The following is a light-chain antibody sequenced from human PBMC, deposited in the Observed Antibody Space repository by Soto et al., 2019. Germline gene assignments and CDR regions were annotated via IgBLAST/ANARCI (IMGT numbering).Light chain of an antibody. CDR3: QQYTTYPLT. CDR2: KAS. CDR1: ESISNW. V-gene: IGKV1-5*03. J-gene: IGKJ4*01. Sequence: DIQMTQSPSSLSASVGDRVTITCRASESISNWLAWYQQKPGKAPKLLIFKASNLERGVPPRFSGSGSGTEFTLTINSLQPDDFATYYCQQYTTYPLTFGGGTKVEIK.